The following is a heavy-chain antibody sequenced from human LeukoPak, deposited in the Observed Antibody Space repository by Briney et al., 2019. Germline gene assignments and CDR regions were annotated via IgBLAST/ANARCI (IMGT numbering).Heavy chain of an antibody. V-gene: IGHV1-18*01. CDR2: ISAYNGNT. D-gene: IGHD2-2*02. Sequence: GASVKVSCKAAGYTFVSHGISWVRQAPGQGLEWMGWISAYNGNTNYAQKLQGRVTMTTDTSTSTAYMELRSLRSDDTAVYYCAREGYCSSTSCYKGAFDIWGQGTMVTVSS. CDR1: GYTFVSHG. CDR3: AREGYCSSTSCYKGAFDI. J-gene: IGHJ3*02.